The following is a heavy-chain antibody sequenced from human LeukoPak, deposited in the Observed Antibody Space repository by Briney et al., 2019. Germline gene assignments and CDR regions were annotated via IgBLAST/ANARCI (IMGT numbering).Heavy chain of an antibody. CDR2: ITPMFNTA. CDR1: GGTFSSYS. Sequence: ASVKVSCKASGGTFSSYSFTWVRQAPGQGLEWMGRITPMFNTANYAQDFQGRITITADKSASTAYMELITLRSEDTAVYYCAREAKTSNWNSVPYLDYWGQGTLITVSS. V-gene: IGHV1-69*08. D-gene: IGHD1-7*01. CDR3: AREAKTSNWNSVPYLDY. J-gene: IGHJ4*02.